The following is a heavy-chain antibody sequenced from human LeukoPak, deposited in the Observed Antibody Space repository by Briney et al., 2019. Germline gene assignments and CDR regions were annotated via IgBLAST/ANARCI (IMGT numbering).Heavy chain of an antibody. J-gene: IGHJ4*02. Sequence: SETLSLTCAVSGGSISSYYWSWIRQPPGKGLEWIGYIYYSGSTNYNPSLKRRVTISVDTSKNQFSPRLSSVTAADTAVYYCARVTGYIVEDYFDYWGQGTLVTVSS. V-gene: IGHV4-59*01. CDR2: IYYSGST. D-gene: IGHD3-22*01. CDR3: ARVTGYIVEDYFDY. CDR1: GGSISSYY.